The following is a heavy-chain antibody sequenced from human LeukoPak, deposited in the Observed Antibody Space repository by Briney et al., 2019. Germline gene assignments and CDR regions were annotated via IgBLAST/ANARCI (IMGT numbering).Heavy chain of an antibody. J-gene: IGHJ4*02. V-gene: IGHV1-18*01. CDR2: ISAYNGNT. CDR1: GYTFTSYG. Sequence: ASVKVPCKASGYTFTSYGISWVRQAPGQGLEWMGWISAYNGNTNYAQKLQGRVTMTTDTSTSTAYMELRSLRSDDTAVYYCARALWFGELSFIGYWGQGTLVTVSS. D-gene: IGHD3-10*01. CDR3: ARALWFGELSFIGY.